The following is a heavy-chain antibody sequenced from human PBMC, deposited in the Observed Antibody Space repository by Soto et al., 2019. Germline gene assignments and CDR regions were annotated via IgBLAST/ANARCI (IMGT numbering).Heavy chain of an antibody. D-gene: IGHD2-15*01. Sequence: GASVKVSCKASGYTFTGYYMHWVRQAPGQGLEWMGWINPNSGGTNYAQKFQGRVTMTRDTSISTAYMELSRLRSDDTAVYYCASDPDIVVVVAATGYGMDVWGQGTTVTVSS. CDR1: GYTFTGYY. CDR3: ASDPDIVVVVAATGYGMDV. J-gene: IGHJ6*02. V-gene: IGHV1-2*02. CDR2: INPNSGGT.